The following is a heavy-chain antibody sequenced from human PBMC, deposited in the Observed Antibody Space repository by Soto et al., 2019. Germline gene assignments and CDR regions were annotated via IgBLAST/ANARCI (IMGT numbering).Heavy chain of an antibody. V-gene: IGHV2-5*02. J-gene: IGHJ4*02. CDR1: GFSLSTSGVG. CDR3: AHRRSGTMVRGVIAD. CDR2: IYWDDDK. Sequence: QITLKESGPTLVKPTQTLTLTCTFSGFSLSTSGVGVGWIRQPPGKALEWLALIYWDDDKRYSPSLKSRLTITKDTSKNQVVLTMTNMDPVDTATYYCAHRRSGTMVRGVIADWGQGTLVTVSS. D-gene: IGHD3-10*01.